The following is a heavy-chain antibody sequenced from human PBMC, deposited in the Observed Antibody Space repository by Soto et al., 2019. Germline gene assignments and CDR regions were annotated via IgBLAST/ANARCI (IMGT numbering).Heavy chain of an antibody. CDR3: ARDVYYYDSSGYLT. CDR2: IWYDGSNK. V-gene: IGHV3-33*01. Sequence: GGSLRLSCAASGFTFSSYGMHWVRQAPGKGLEWVAVIWYDGSNKYYADSVKGRFTISRDNSKNTLYLQMNSLRAEDTAVYYCARDVYYYDSSGYLTWGQGTLVTVPQ. CDR1: GFTFSSYG. J-gene: IGHJ5*02. D-gene: IGHD3-22*01.